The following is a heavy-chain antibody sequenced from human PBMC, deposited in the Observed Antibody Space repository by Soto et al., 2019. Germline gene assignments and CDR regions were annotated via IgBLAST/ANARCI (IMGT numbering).Heavy chain of an antibody. CDR1: GGSISSGGYY. CDR2: TYYSGST. D-gene: IGHD1-26*01. CDR3: ARGRRMELQEYWFDP. V-gene: IGHV4-31*03. J-gene: IGHJ5*02. Sequence: SETLSLTCTVSGGSISSGGYYWSWIRQHPGKGLEWIGYTYYSGSTYYNPSLKSRVTISVDTSKNQFSLKLSSVTAADTAVYYCARGRRMELQEYWFDPWGQGTLVTVSS.